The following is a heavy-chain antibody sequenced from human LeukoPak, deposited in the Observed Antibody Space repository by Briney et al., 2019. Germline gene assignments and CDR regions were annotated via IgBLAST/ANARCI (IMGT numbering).Heavy chain of an antibody. CDR3: ARVYYDILTGYYPPYYFDY. J-gene: IGHJ4*02. D-gene: IGHD3-9*01. V-gene: IGHV3-48*03. Sequence: GGSLRLSCAASGFTFSSYEMNWVRQAPGKGLEWVSYISSSGSTIYYADSVKGRSTISRDNAKNSLYLQMNSLRAEDTAVYYCARVYYDILTGYYPPYYFDYWGQGTLVTVSS. CDR1: GFTFSSYE. CDR2: ISSSGSTI.